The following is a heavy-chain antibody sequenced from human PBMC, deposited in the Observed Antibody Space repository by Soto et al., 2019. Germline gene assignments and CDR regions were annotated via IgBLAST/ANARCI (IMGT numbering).Heavy chain of an antibody. D-gene: IGHD2-21*02. V-gene: IGHV1-3*01. Sequence: ASVEVTCKDSGYTKTSYARYWARQAPGQRLEWMGWINAGNGNTKYSQKFQGRVTITRDTSASTAYMELSSLRSEDTAVYYCARSIVVVTAADYRGQGTLVTVSS. CDR2: INAGNGNT. CDR1: GYTKTSYA. J-gene: IGHJ4*02. CDR3: ARSIVVVTAADY.